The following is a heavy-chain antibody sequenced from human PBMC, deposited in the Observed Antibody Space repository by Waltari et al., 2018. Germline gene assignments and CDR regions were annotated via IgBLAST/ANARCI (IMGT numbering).Heavy chain of an antibody. CDR2: ISSDGSGK. Sequence: QVEESGGGVVQPGGSLRLSCVACGYPFDNYGMHWVRQAPGKGLEWLAVISSDGSGKYYADSVKGRFTMSRDNSKNMVYLQMNSLRPEDTAVYYCAKAGGIYNYPLDPWGQGTLVTVSS. V-gene: IGHV3-30*18. CDR1: GYPFDNYG. J-gene: IGHJ5*02. CDR3: AKAGGIYNYPLDP. D-gene: IGHD1-26*01.